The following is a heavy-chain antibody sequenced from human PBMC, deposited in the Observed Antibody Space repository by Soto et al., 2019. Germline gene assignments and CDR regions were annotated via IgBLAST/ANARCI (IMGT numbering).Heavy chain of an antibody. CDR2: IYYSGST. V-gene: IGHV4-31*03. D-gene: IGHD4-17*01. CDR3: ARDPVNYYYGMDV. CDR1: SASIGSVAYY. Sequence: PLSLTCSVTSASIGSVAYYSSWIRQHPGKGLEWIGYIYYSGSTYYNPSLKSRVTISVDTSKNQFSLKLSSVTAADTAVYYCARDPVNYYYGMDVWGQGTTVT. J-gene: IGHJ6*02.